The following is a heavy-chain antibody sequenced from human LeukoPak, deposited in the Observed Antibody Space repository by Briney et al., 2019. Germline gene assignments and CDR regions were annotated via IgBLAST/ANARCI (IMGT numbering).Heavy chain of an antibody. V-gene: IGHV3-53*01. CDR3: ARAKSGSSPWDY. J-gene: IGHJ4*02. D-gene: IGHD1-26*01. Sequence: GGSLRLSCAASGFTVSSNYMSWVRQGPGKGLEWVSVIYSDGSTYYADSVKGRFTISRDNSKNTLYLQMNSLRAEDTAVYYCARAKSGSSPWDYWGQGTLVTVSS. CDR1: GFTVSSNY. CDR2: IYSDGST.